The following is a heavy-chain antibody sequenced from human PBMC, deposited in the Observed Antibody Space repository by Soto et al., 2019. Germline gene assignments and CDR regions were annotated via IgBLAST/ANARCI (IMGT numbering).Heavy chain of an antibody. Sequence: QVQLVESGGGVAQPGRSLRLPCAASGFTFSSYGMHWVRQAPGKGLEWVAVIWYNGRYKYYADSVKGRFTISRDNSKNTQYLQMDSLRAEDTAVYYCARGYGSGSYVFDYWGQGTLVTVSS. CDR3: ARGYGSGSYVFDY. CDR2: IWYNGRYK. D-gene: IGHD3-10*01. V-gene: IGHV3-33*01. CDR1: GFTFSSYG. J-gene: IGHJ4*02.